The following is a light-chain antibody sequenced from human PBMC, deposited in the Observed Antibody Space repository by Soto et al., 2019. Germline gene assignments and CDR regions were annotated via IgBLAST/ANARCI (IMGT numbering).Light chain of an antibody. V-gene: IGLV2-14*01. CDR3: SSYTTSNTRQIV. CDR1: SSDVGGYNY. CDR2: DVS. Sequence: QSARTQPASVSGSPGQSITISCTGTSSDVGGYNYVSWYQQHPGKAPKFMIYDVSNRPSGVSNRFSGSKSGNTASLTISGLQAEDEADYYCSSYTTSNTRQIVFGTGTKVT. J-gene: IGLJ1*01.